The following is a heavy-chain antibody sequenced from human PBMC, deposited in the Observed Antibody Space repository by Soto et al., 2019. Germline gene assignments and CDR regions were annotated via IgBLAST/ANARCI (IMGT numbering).Heavy chain of an antibody. J-gene: IGHJ4*02. CDR2: ISGSGGST. Sequence: GGSLRLSCAASGFTFSSYTMSWVRQAPGKGLEWVSGISGSGGSTYYADSVKGRFTTSRDNSKNTLYLQMNSLRAEDTAVYFCAKDMTVDSSFFGVWGQGTLVTVSS. CDR3: AKDMTVDSSFFGV. D-gene: IGHD6-19*01. CDR1: GFTFSSYT. V-gene: IGHV3-23*01.